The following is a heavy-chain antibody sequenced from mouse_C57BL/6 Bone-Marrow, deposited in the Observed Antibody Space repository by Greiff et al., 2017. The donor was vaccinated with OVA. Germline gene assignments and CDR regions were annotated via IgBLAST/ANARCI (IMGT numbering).Heavy chain of an antibody. Sequence: QVQLKQSGPGLVAPSQSLSITCTVSGFSLTSYAISWVRQPPGKGLEWLGVIWTGGGTNYNSALKSRLSISKDNSKTQVFLKMNSLQTDDTARYYCAREDYDGSSWYFDVWGTGTTVTVSS. CDR3: AREDYDGSSWYFDV. V-gene: IGHV2-9-1*01. CDR1: GFSLTSYA. CDR2: IWTGGGT. J-gene: IGHJ1*03. D-gene: IGHD1-1*01.